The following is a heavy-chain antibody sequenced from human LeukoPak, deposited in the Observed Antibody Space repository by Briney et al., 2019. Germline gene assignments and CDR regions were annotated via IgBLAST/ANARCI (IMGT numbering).Heavy chain of an antibody. J-gene: IGHJ4*02. CDR1: GYTFTSYY. D-gene: IGHD6-13*01. CDR2: INPSGGST. Sequence: ASVKVSCKASGYTFTSYYMHWVRQAPGQGLEWMGIINPSGGSTSYAQKFQGRVTMTRDTFTSTVYMELSSLRSEDTAVYYCARDGTAAAGPYYFDYWGQGTLVTVSS. CDR3: ARDGTAAAGPYYFDY. V-gene: IGHV1-46*01.